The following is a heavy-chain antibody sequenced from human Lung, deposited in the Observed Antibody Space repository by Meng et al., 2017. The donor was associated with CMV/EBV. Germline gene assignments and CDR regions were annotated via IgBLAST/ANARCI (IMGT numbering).Heavy chain of an antibody. J-gene: IGHJ4*02. CDR3: GRVRSIPPFHDFWSGYDPHYLNY. V-gene: IGHV1-69*10. Sequence: SSVXVSRKASVGTLRSYALSGVRQAPGQGLEWMGGIIPILGITNYVQKFQGRVTIPADKSTSTSYMPLSSLRSEDADVYYCGRVRSIPPFHDFWSGYDPHYLNYWGQGTLVTVSS. D-gene: IGHD3-3*01. CDR2: IIPILGIT. CDR1: VGTLRSYA.